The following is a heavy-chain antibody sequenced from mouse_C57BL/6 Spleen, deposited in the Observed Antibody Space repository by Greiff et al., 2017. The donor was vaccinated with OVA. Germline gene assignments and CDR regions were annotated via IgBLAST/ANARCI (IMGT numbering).Heavy chain of an antibody. J-gene: IGHJ3*01. CDR1: GFTFSDYG. Sequence: DVKLVESGGGLVKPGGSLKLSCAASGFTFSDYGMHWVRQAPEKGLEWVAYISSGSSTIYYAETVKGRFTISRDNAKNTLFLQMTSLRSEDTAMYYSAGDWDYGCWGQGTLVTVS. D-gene: IGHD1-1*01. V-gene: IGHV5-17*01. CDR3: AGDWDYGC. CDR2: ISSGSSTI.